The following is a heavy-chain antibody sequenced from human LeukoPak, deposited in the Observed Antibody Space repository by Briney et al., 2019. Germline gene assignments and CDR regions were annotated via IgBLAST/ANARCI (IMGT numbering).Heavy chain of an antibody. D-gene: IGHD3-10*01. CDR1: GFTFSNYY. J-gene: IGHJ5*02. CDR3: ARDLIHYYGSGAKT. Sequence: GGSLRLSCAASGFTFSNYYMSWIRQAPGKGLEWVSYISSSGSTIYYADSVKGRFTISRDNAKNSLYLQMNSLRAEDTAVYYCARDLIHYYGSGAKTWGQGTLVTVSS. V-gene: IGHV3-11*04. CDR2: ISSSGSTI.